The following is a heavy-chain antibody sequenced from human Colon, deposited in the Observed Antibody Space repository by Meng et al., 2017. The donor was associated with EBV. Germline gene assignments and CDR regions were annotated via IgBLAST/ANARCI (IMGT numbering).Heavy chain of an antibody. V-gene: IGHV4-39*07. J-gene: IGHJ4*02. CDR2: INSNWNT. Sequence: LRLQESGPGLVNPSGTLSLTRIVSGDSVSDTNPFWGWVRKAPGKGLEWVGSINSNWNTYSNPSLTSRVTMSLDTSKNQFSLKLSSVTAADTAVYYCVRVRGDFDYWGQGTLVTVSS. CDR1: GDSVSDTNPF. CDR3: VRVRGDFDY. D-gene: IGHD3-16*01.